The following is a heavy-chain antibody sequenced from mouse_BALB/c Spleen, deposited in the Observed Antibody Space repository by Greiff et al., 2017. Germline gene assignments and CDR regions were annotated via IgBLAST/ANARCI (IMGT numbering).Heavy chain of an antibody. Sequence: DVKLVESGGGLVQPGGSLKLSCAASGFTFSSYGMSWVRQTPDKRLELVATINSNGGSTYYPDSVKGRFTISRDNAKNTLYLQMSSLKSEDTAMYYCAREGGYGNYDYFDYWGQGTTLTVSS. CDR1: GFTFSSYG. CDR3: AREGGYGNYDYFDY. D-gene: IGHD2-1*01. V-gene: IGHV5-6-3*01. J-gene: IGHJ2*01. CDR2: INSNGGST.